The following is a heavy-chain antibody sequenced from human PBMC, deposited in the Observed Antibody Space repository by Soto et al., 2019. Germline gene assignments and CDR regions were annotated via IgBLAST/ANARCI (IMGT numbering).Heavy chain of an antibody. CDR1: GYTFTSYD. V-gene: IGHV1-8*01. D-gene: IGHD2-2*01. Sequence: ASVKVSCKASGYTFTSYDINWVRQATGQGLEWMGWMNPNSGNTVYAQKFQGRVTTTRNTSMSTAYMDPVDTATYYCARIPGYCTSTTCYVEALAYWGQGTLVTVSS. CDR2: MNPNSGNT. J-gene: IGHJ4*02. CDR3: ARIPGYCTSTTCYVEALAY.